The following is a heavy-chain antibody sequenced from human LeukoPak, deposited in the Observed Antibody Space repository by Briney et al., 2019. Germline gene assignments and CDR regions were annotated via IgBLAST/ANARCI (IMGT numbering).Heavy chain of an antibody. J-gene: IGHJ4*02. V-gene: IGHV3-7*01. Sequence: GGSLRLSCAASGFTFSTYWMSWVRQAPGKGLEWVANIKQDGSEKYYVDSVKGRFTISRDNAKNSLYLQMNSLRAEDTAVYYCATVGVGASPFDYWGQGTLVTVSS. CDR1: GFTFSTYW. CDR3: ATVGVGASPFDY. CDR2: IKQDGSEK. D-gene: IGHD1-26*01.